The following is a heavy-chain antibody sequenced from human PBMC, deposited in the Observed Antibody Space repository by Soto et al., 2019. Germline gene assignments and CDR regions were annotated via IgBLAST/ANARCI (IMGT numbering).Heavy chain of an antibody. J-gene: IGHJ6*02. Sequence: GGSLKLFCPASGFTFSTYYMDWVRPAPGKGLEWGSTHSGSGDNKYYADPVKGRFNISRGNSKNTLYLQMNSLRAEDTAVYYCASDLYKGGRIPYYYYGMDVWGQGTTVTVSS. CDR2: HSGSGDNK. V-gene: IGHV3-23*01. CDR3: ASDLYKGGRIPYYYYGMDV. D-gene: IGHD2-15*01. CDR1: GFTFSTYY.